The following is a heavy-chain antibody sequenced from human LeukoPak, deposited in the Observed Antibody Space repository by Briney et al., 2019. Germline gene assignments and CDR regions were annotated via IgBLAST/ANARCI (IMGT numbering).Heavy chain of an antibody. CDR1: GLTFSNAW. D-gene: IGHD2-8*01. CDR3: TKVGVYYYDA. J-gene: IGHJ4*02. V-gene: IGHV3-15*01. Sequence: GGSLRLSCTASGLTFSNAWMTWVRQVPGKGQEWVGRIRSMSAGGTVDYAAPVQGRFTISRDDSKNTVYLHMNSLRTEDTAIYYCTKVGVYYYDAWGQGTLVTVSS. CDR2: IRSMSAGGTV.